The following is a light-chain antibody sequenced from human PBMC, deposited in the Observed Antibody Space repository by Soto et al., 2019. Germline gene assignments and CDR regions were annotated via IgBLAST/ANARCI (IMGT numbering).Light chain of an antibody. Sequence: EIVMTQSPATLSVSPGETATLSCRASQSLTSYLAWYQQKPGQAPRLLIYGASSRATGIPDRFSGSGSGTDFTLTISRLEPEDFAVYYCHQYVSWTCGQGTKVDIK. V-gene: IGKV3-20*01. CDR1: QSLTSY. CDR3: HQYVSWT. CDR2: GAS. J-gene: IGKJ1*01.